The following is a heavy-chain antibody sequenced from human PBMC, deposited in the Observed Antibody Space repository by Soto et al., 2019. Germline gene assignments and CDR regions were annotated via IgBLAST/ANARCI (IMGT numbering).Heavy chain of an antibody. V-gene: IGHV3-23*01. D-gene: IGHD2-2*01. J-gene: IGHJ5*02. CDR3: AKEKLVVPAASPDPNWFDP. CDR2: ISGSGGST. CDR1: GFTFSSYA. Sequence: VNGGRSVKLSSAAFGFTFSSYAMSWVRQAPGKGLEWVSAISGSGGSTCYADSVKGRFTISRDNSKNTLYLQMNSLRAEDTAVYYCAKEKLVVPAASPDPNWFDPWGQGTLVTVSS.